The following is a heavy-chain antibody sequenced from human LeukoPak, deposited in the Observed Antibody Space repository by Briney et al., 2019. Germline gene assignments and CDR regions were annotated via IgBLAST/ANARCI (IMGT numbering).Heavy chain of an antibody. D-gene: IGHD2/OR15-2a*01. CDR2: IYHSGST. CDR1: GGSISSGDYY. CDR3: AREGRTTLDAFDI. V-gene: IGHV4-30-4*08. Sequence: SQTLSPTCTVSGGSISSGDYYWSWIRQPPGKGLEWIGYIYHSGSTYYNPSLKSRVTISVDTSKNQFSLKLSSVTAADTAVYYCAREGRTTLDAFDIWGQGTMVTVSS. J-gene: IGHJ3*02.